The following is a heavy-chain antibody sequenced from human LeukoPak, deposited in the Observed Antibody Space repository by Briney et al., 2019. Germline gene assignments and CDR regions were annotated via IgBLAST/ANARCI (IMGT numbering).Heavy chain of an antibody. CDR1: GYTFTSYG. Sequence: GASVKVSCKASGYTFTSYGISWVRQAPGQGLEWMGWFSAYNGNTHYAQKLQGRVTMTTDTSTSTAYMELRSLRSDDTAVYYCARVRYDYVWGSYFAFDYWGQGTLVTVSS. J-gene: IGHJ4*02. D-gene: IGHD3-16*01. CDR3: ARVRYDYVWGSYFAFDY. V-gene: IGHV1-18*01. CDR2: FSAYNGNT.